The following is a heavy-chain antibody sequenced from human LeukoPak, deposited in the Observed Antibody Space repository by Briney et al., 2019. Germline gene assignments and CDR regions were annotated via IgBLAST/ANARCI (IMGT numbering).Heavy chain of an antibody. Sequence: SETLSLTCSVSGASINGYFWNWVRQTPERGLEWIGYVSHTGATTSNPTLKSRVSITIDTSKRQISLSMTSVTAADSALYYCARDRRGSYDTFDVWGPGTIVSVS. D-gene: IGHD1-26*01. J-gene: IGHJ3*01. CDR3: ARDRRGSYDTFDV. CDR1: GASINGYF. V-gene: IGHV4-59*01. CDR2: VSHTGAT.